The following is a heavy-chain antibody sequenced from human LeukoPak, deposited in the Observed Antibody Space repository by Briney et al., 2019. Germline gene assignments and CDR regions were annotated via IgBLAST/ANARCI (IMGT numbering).Heavy chain of an antibody. Sequence: ASVNVSCKASVYTFTSYDINWVRQATGQGLEWMGWMNPNSGNTGYAQKFQGRVTMTRNTSISTAYMELSSLRSEDTAVYYRARGQVYSSSWGDYYYGMDVWGQGTTVTVSS. J-gene: IGHJ6*02. CDR3: ARGQVYSSSWGDYYYGMDV. V-gene: IGHV1-8*01. D-gene: IGHD6-13*01. CDR2: MNPNSGNT. CDR1: VYTFTSYD.